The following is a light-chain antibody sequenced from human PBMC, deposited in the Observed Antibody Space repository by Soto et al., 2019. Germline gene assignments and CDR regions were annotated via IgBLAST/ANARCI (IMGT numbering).Light chain of an antibody. CDR2: DAT. V-gene: IGLV2-11*01. CDR3: CSYTYTYSV. CDR1: SSDFGGSEF. J-gene: IGLJ3*02. Sequence: QSALTQPRSVYAYPGQSVAISCTKTSSDFGGSEFVSWYQKQPGKAPKLLIHDATQRPSGVPDRFSGSKSGDTASLTISGLQADDEADYYCCSYTYTYSVFGGGTKLTVL.